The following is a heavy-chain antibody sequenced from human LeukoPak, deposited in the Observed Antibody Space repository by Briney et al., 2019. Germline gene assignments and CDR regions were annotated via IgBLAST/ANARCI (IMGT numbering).Heavy chain of an antibody. CDR2: ISASGGTT. CDR1: GFTFSNFA. Sequence: GGSLRLSCAASGFTFSNFAMSWVRQAPGKGPEWVSSISASGGTTYYADSVKGRFTISRDNSKNTFNLQMNSLRAEDTALYYCAKDFHGDFPYFFDYWGQGTLVTVSS. J-gene: IGHJ4*02. V-gene: IGHV3-23*01. CDR3: AKDFHGDFPYFFDY.